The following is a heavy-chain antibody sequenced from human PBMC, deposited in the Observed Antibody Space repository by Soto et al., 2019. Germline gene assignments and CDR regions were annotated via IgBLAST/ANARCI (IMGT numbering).Heavy chain of an antibody. CDR2: ISPYTDDP. CDR1: GNTFTNFG. V-gene: IGHV1-18*01. J-gene: IGHJ5*02. D-gene: IGHD2-2*01. Sequence: QGQLVQSGVEVKKPGASVKVSCSASGNTFTNFGVTWVRQAPGQGLEWMGWISPYTDDPSYAQKFQGRVTMTIDTSTSTAYLDLRSMTADDAAVYYCARVIPGAEAGCHPWGQGTLVTVSS. CDR3: ARVIPGAEAGCHP.